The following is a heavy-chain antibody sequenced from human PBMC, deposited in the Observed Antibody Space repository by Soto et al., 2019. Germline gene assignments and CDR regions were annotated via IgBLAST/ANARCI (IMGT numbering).Heavy chain of an antibody. V-gene: IGHV4-34*01. J-gene: IGHJ6*03. CDR3: ARGASSSWQYSGYYYLDV. D-gene: IGHD6-13*01. Sequence: SETLSLTCAVYGGSFSGYYWSWIRQPPGKGLEWIGEINHSGSTNYNPSLKRRVTISVDTSKNQFSLKMSSVTAADTAVYYCARGASSSWQYSGYYYLDVWGKGTKVTVSS. CDR2: INHSGST. CDR1: GGSFSGYY.